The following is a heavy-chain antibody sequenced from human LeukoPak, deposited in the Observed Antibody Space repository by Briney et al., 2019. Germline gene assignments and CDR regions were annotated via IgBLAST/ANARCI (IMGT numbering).Heavy chain of an antibody. V-gene: IGHV4-34*01. Sequence: SETLSLTCAVYGGSFSGYYWSWIRQPPGKGLEWIGYIYLSGSTYYNPSLKSRVTISVDRSKNQFSLKLSSETAADTAVYYCAKLYSSSWYYFDYWGQGTLVTVSS. CDR2: IYLSGST. CDR1: GGSFSGYY. D-gene: IGHD6-13*01. CDR3: AKLYSSSWYYFDY. J-gene: IGHJ4*02.